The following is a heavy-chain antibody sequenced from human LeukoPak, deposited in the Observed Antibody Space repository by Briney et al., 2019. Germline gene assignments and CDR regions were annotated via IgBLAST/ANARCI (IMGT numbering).Heavy chain of an antibody. CDR2: ISSSSSTI. J-gene: IGHJ6*03. Sequence: PGGSLRLSCAASGFTFSRYSMNWVRQAPGKGLEWVSYISSSSSTIYYADSVKGRFTISRDNAKNSLYLQMNSLRAEDTAVYYCARVVPAAMDYYYYYYMDVWGKGTTVTVSS. V-gene: IGHV3-48*01. CDR3: ARVVPAAMDYYYYYYMDV. CDR1: GFTFSRYS. D-gene: IGHD2-2*01.